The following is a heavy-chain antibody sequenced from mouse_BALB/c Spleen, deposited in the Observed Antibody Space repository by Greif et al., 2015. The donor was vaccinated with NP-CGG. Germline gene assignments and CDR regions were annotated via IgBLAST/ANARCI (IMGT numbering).Heavy chain of an antibody. CDR1: GYSITSGYY. CDR2: ISYDGSN. D-gene: IGHD1-1*01. J-gene: IGHJ1*01. CDR3: ARGREPVVGYFDV. Sequence: EVKLQESGPGLVKPSQSLSLTCSVTGYSITSGYYWNWIRQFPGNKLEWMGYISYDGSNNYNPSLKNRISITRDTSKNQFFLKLNSVTTEDTATYYCARGREPVVGYFDVWGAGTTVTVSS. V-gene: IGHV3-6*02.